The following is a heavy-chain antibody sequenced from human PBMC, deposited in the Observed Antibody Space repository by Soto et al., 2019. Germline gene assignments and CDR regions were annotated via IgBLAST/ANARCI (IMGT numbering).Heavy chain of an antibody. CDR1: DGSFSGYY. CDR3: ARGGGYSYHLYGMEV. D-gene: IGHD5-18*01. CDR2: IEHNGNT. J-gene: IGHJ6*02. Sequence: PSETLSLTCAVYDGSFSGYYWIWIRQPLGKGLEWIGEIEHNGNTNYNPSLTSRATISLDTSKNQFSLKLSSVTAADTALYYCARGGGYSYHLYGMEVWGQGTAVTVSS. V-gene: IGHV4-34*01.